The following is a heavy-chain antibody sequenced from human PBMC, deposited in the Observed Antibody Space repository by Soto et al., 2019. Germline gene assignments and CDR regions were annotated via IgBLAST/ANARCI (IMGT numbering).Heavy chain of an antibody. CDR3: ARQPLYGDYVGYFQH. J-gene: IGHJ1*01. V-gene: IGHV4-4*02. D-gene: IGHD4-17*01. Sequence: QVQLQESGPGLVKPSGTLSLTCAVSGGSISSSNWWSWVRQPPGKGLGWIGEIYHSGSTNYIPSLKSRVTISVDKSKNRVSLKLSSVTAADTAVYYCARQPLYGDYVGYFQHWGQGTLVTVSS. CDR1: GGSISSSNW. CDR2: IYHSGST.